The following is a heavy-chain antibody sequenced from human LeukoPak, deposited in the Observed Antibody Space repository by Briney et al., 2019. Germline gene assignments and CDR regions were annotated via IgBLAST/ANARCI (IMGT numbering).Heavy chain of an antibody. V-gene: IGHV1-2*02. CDR3: ARTLRSTPVYFDY. J-gene: IGHJ4*02. D-gene: IGHD4-17*01. CDR2: INPNSGGT. Sequence: GASVKVSCKASGYTFTGYYMHWVRQAPGQGLEWMGWINPNSGGTNYAQKLQGRVTMTTDASTSTAYMELRSLRSDDTALYYCARTLRSTPVYFDYWGQGTLVTVSS. CDR1: GYTFTGYY.